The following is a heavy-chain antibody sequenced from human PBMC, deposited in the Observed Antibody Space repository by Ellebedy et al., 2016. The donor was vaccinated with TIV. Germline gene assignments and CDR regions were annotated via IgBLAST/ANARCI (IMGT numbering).Heavy chain of an antibody. J-gene: IGHJ5*02. V-gene: IGHV4-59*01. CDR1: GGSITSYF. D-gene: IGHD5-12*01. CDR3: AREGIVATMFIDP. Sequence: MPGGSLRLSCNVSGGSITSYFWTWIRQTQGKGLEWIGYVYYTGTTDYNPSLSSRVTISIDTSKSQFSLRLNSVTAADTAVYYRAREGIVATMFIDPWGPGTLVTVSS. CDR2: VYYTGTT.